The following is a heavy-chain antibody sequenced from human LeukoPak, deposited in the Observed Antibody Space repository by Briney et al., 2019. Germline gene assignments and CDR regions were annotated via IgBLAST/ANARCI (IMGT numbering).Heavy chain of an antibody. CDR2: ISAYNGNT. CDR1: GYTFTSYG. D-gene: IGHD3-22*01. J-gene: IGHJ5*02. CDR3: ARDNRVGGYYYDSSGYS. V-gene: IGHV1-18*01. Sequence: GASVKVSCKASGYTFTSYGISWVRQAPGQGLEWMGWISAYNGNTNYAQKLQGRVTMTTDTSTSTAYMELRSLRSGDTAVYYCARDNRVGGYYYDSSGYSWGQGTLVTVSS.